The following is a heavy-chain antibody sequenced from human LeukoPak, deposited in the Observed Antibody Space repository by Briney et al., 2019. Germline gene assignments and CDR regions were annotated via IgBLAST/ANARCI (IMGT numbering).Heavy chain of an antibody. CDR2: IKHSGST. CDR1: GGSFSGYY. J-gene: IGHJ4*02. Sequence: PSETLSLTCAVYGGSFSGYYWSWIRQPPGKGLEWIGEIKHSGSTNYNPSLKSRVTISVDTSKNQFSLKLSSVTAADTAVYYCARGARKYYFDYWGQGTLVTVSS. V-gene: IGHV4-34*01. CDR3: ARGARKYYFDY.